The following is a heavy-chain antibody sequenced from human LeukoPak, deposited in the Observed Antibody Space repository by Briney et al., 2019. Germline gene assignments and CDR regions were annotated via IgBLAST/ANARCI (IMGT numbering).Heavy chain of an antibody. J-gene: IGHJ6*02. CDR1: GGSFSGYY. CDR3: ARSSRRSITMVRYYYYYGMDV. Sequence: PSETLSLTCALYGGSFSGYYWTWVRQPPGKGLEWIGEINHSGSTNYNPSLKSRVTISVDTSKNQFSLKLSSVTAADTAVYYCARSSRRSITMVRYYYYYGMDVWGQGTTVTVSS. CDR2: INHSGST. D-gene: IGHD3-10*01. V-gene: IGHV4-34*01.